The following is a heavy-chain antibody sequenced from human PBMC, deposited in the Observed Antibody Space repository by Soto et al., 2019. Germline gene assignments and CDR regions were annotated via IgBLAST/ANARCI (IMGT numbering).Heavy chain of an antibody. CDR2: IYTSGST. CDR3: SREAGATIFGVVKRFDP. V-gene: IGHV4-4*07. Sequence: SETLSLTCTVSGGSISSYYWSWIRQPAGKGLEWIGRIYTSGSTNYNPSLKSRVTMSVDPSKNQFSLKLSSVTAADTAVYYCSREAGATIFGVVKRFDPWGQGTLVTVSS. D-gene: IGHD3-3*01. J-gene: IGHJ5*02. CDR1: GGSISSYY.